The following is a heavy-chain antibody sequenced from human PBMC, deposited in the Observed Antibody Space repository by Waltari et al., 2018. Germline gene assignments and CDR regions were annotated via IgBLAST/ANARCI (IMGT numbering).Heavy chain of an antibody. Sequence: QVQLVQSGAEVRKPGASVKVSCKTSGYAVPSYYMHWVRQAPGQGLEWMGWIHPNSGGTNYAQKYQGRITMTRDTSISTVYMELSRLISNDTAVYYCARTYQSASYSDYWGQGTPVTVSS. CDR2: IHPNSGGT. CDR3: ARTYQSASYSDY. V-gene: IGHV1-2*02. D-gene: IGHD3-16*01. J-gene: IGHJ4*02. CDR1: GYAVPSYY.